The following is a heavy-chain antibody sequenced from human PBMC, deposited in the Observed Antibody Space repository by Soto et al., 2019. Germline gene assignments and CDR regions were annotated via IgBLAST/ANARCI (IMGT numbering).Heavy chain of an antibody. CDR3: AKGEYCSGGSCYSGMDV. V-gene: IGHV3-74*01. J-gene: IGHJ6*04. D-gene: IGHD2-15*01. CDR2: INSDGSST. CDR1: GFTFSSYW. Sequence: GGSLRLSCAASGFTFSSYWMHWVRQAPGKGLVWVSRINSDGSSTSYADSVKGRFTISRDNAKNTLYLQMNSLRAGDTAVYYCAKGEYCSGGSCYSGMDVWGKGTTVTVSS.